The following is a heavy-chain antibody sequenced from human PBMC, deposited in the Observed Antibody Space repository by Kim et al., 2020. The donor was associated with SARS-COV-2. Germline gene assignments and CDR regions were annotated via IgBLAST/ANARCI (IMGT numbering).Heavy chain of an antibody. CDR1: GFTFSGSA. V-gene: IGHV3-73*01. CDR3: TRYCSSTSCYDGFDP. Sequence: GGSLRLSCAASGFTFSGSAMHWVRQASGKGLEWVGRIRSKANSYATAYAASVKGRFTISRDDSKNTAYLQMNSLKTEDTAVYYCTRYCSSTSCYDGFDPWGQGTLVTVSS. D-gene: IGHD2-2*01. J-gene: IGHJ5*02. CDR2: IRSKANSYAT.